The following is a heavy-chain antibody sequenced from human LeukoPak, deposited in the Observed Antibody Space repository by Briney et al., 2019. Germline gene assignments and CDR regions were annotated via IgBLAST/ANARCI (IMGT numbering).Heavy chain of an antibody. CDR1: GLNLATHY. V-gene: IGHV5-10-1*01. D-gene: IGHD3-16*01. CDR3: ARRPGGVLADTDFFES. J-gene: IGHJ4*02. Sequence: GESLKISCNDSGLNLATHYINWVRQMPGKGLEWMGRIDPDDSYTNYSPAFQGHVTMSADKSSRTAYLQWSRLTASNTAMYYCARRPGGVLADTDFFESWGQGTLVIVSS. CDR2: IDPDDSYT.